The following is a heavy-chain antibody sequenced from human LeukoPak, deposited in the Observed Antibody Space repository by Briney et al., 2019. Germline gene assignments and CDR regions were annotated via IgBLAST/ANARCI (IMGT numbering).Heavy chain of an antibody. V-gene: IGHV4-39*01. D-gene: IGHD3-10*01. CDR1: GGSISSSSYY. J-gene: IGHJ4*02. CDR3: ARQLGGSGSY. CDR2: IYYSGST. Sequence: PSETLSLTCTVSGGSISSSSYYWGWIRQPPGKGLEWIGSIYYSGSTNYNPSLKSRVTISVDKSKNQFSLKLSSVTAADTAVYYCARQLGGSGSYWGQGTLVTVSS.